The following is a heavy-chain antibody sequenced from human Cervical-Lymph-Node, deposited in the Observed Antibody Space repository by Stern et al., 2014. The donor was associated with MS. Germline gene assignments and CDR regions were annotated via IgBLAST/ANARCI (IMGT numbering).Heavy chain of an antibody. V-gene: IGHV4-59*01. D-gene: IGHD1-26*01. Sequence: QVQLQESGPGLVKPSETVSLTGTVSGGSMSSKYWNWIRQPPGKGLEWIGYIYSDGSTNYNPSLKSRVIISLDTSTNQFSLSLTSVTAADTAVYYCARVTGRGTRQNWFDSWGQGTLVTVSS. J-gene: IGHJ5*01. CDR2: IYSDGST. CDR3: ARVTGRGTRQNWFDS. CDR1: GGSMSSKY.